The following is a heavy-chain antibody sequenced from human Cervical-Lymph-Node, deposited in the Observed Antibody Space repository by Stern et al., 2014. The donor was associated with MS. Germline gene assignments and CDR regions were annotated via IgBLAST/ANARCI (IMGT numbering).Heavy chain of an antibody. Sequence: VQLVESGAEVKKPGASVQVSCKPSGFTFSNYYVHWLRQAPGQRPEWMGRISPKNGDTNYAPKFQGRVTLTRDQSVGLVSLEVTRLRLDDTAIYSWAENMDVWGQGTTVTVSS. CDR3: AENMDV. V-gene: IGHV1-2*02. J-gene: IGHJ6*02. CDR1: GFTFSNYY. CDR2: ISPKNGDT.